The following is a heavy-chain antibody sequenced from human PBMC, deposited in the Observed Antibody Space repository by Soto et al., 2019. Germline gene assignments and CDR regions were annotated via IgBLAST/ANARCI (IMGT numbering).Heavy chain of an antibody. V-gene: IGHV3-30*18. D-gene: IGHD3-10*01. CDR1: GFTFSSYG. J-gene: IGHJ4*02. CDR3: AKGSYGSGSLYYFDY. CDR2: ISYDGSNK. Sequence: PVGSLRLSCAASGFTFSSYGMHWVRQAPGKGLEWVAVISYDGSNKYYADSVKGRFTISRDNSKNTLYLQMNSLRAEDTAVYYCAKGSYGSGSLYYFDYWGQGTLVTVSS.